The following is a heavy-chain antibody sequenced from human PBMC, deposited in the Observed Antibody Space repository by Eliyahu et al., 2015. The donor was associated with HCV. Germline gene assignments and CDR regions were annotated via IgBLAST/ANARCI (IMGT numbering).Heavy chain of an antibody. CDR3: AKDKLGAHDALDI. V-gene: IGHV1-18*04. Sequence: QVQLVQPGAEVKKPGASVKVSCKASGYTLSDYGITWVRQAPGQGLEWMGWINTYSGDTLYTQSFQGRVTMTTDTSTSTAYMELRSLRSDDTAVYYCAKDKLGAHDALDIWGQGTIITVSS. J-gene: IGHJ3*02. D-gene: IGHD1-26*01. CDR2: INTYSGDT. CDR1: GYTLSDYG.